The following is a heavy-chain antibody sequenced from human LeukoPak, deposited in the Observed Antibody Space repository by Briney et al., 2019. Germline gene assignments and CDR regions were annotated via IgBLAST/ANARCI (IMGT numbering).Heavy chain of an antibody. CDR2: MNPNSGNT. V-gene: IGHV1-8*01. CDR3: ARSRGYSYGSHFGMDV. D-gene: IGHD5-18*01. J-gene: IGHJ6*02. CDR1: GYTFTSYD. Sequence: ASVKVSCKASGYTFTSYDINWVRQATGQGLEWRGWMNPNSGNTGYAQKFQGRVTMTRNTSISTAYMELSSLRSEDTAVYYCARSRGYSYGSHFGMDVWGQGTTVTVSS.